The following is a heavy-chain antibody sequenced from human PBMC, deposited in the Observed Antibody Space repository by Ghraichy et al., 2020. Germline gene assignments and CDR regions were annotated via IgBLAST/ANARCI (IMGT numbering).Heavy chain of an antibody. CDR3: ARDLEGYYDFWSGYYTGTGHFDY. Sequence: GGALRLSCAASGFTFSSYSMNWVRQAPGKGLEWVSSISSSSSYIYYADSVKGRFTISRDNAKNSLYLQMNSLRAEDTAVYYCARDLEGYYDFWSGYYTGTGHFDYWGQGTLVTVSS. CDR1: GFTFSSYS. CDR2: ISSSSSYI. V-gene: IGHV3-21*01. J-gene: IGHJ4*02. D-gene: IGHD3-3*01.